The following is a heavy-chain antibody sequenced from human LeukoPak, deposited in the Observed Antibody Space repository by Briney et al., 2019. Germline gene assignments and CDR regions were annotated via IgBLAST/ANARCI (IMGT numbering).Heavy chain of an antibody. CDR1: GFTFSSYW. CDR3: ARDLAGPPQEAFDI. Sequence: PGGSLRLSCAASGFTFSSYWMSWVRQAPGKGLEWLANIKQDGSEKYYVDSVKGRFTISRDNAKNSLYLQMNSLRAEDTAVYYCARDLAGPPQEAFDIWGQGTMVTVSS. CDR2: IKQDGSEK. J-gene: IGHJ3*02. V-gene: IGHV3-7*01.